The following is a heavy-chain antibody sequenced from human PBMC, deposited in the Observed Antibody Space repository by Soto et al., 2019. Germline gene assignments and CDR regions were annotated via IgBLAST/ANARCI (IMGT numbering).Heavy chain of an antibody. D-gene: IGHD6-19*01. CDR1: GYTFSNYG. CDR2: ISAYNGNT. V-gene: IGHV1-18*01. J-gene: IGHJ6*02. CDR3: GRGGVAGSYYHYGMDV. Sequence: GASVKVSCKASGYTFSNYGISWVRQAPGQGLEWMGWISAYNGNTKYAQKLQGRVTMTTDTSTGTAYMELRSLRSDDTAMYYCGRGGVAGSYYHYGMDVWGQGTTVTVSS.